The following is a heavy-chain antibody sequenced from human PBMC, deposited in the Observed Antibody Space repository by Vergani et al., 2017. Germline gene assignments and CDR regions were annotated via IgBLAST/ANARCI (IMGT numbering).Heavy chain of an antibody. Sequence: QVQLQESGPGLVKPSQTLSLTCTVSGGPISSGGYYWSWLRQHPGKGLEWIGYIYYSGSTYYNLSLKSRVTISVDTSKNQFSLKLSSVTAADTAVYYCARVRLTGYYRDYFDYWGQGTLVTVSS. CDR3: ARVRLTGYYRDYFDY. CDR1: GGPISSGGYY. V-gene: IGHV4-31*03. CDR2: IYYSGST. J-gene: IGHJ4*02. D-gene: IGHD3-9*01.